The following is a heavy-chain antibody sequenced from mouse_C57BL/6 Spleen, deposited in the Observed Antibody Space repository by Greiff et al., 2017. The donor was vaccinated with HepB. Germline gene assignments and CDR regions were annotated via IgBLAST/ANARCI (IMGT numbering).Heavy chain of an antibody. D-gene: IGHD2-4*01. J-gene: IGHJ2*01. Sequence: VKLVESGAELVRPGASVTLSCKASGYTFTDYEMHWVKQTPVHSLEWIGAIDPETGGTAYNQKFKGKAILTADKSSSTAYMELRSLTSEDSAVYYCTREGLLDYWGQGTTLTVSS. CDR1: GYTFTDYE. V-gene: IGHV1-15*01. CDR2: IDPETGGT. CDR3: TREGLLDY.